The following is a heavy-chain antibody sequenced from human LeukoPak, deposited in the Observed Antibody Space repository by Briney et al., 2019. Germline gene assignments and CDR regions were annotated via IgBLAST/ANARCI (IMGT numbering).Heavy chain of an antibody. CDR2: ISSSSSYI. D-gene: IGHD2-15*01. V-gene: IGHV3-21*01. CDR1: GFTFSDYS. Sequence: GGSLRLSCAASGFTFSDYSMNWVRQAPGKGLEWVSSISSSSSYIYYADSVKGRFTISRDNAKNSLYLQMNSLRAEDTAVYYCARGAPYCSGGSCMYYFDYRGQGTLVTVSS. CDR3: ARGAPYCSGGSCMYYFDY. J-gene: IGHJ4*02.